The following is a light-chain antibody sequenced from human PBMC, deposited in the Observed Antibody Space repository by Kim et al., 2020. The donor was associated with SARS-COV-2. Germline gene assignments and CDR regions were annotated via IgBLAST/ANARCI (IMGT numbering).Light chain of an antibody. Sequence: ASVGDRVTITCRASQSISSYLDWYQHKPGKAPKLLIYAASSLQSGVPARFSGSGSGTYFTLTISSLQPEDFATYYCQQCYSTPRTFGPGTKVDIK. V-gene: IGKV1-39*01. CDR1: QSISSY. CDR2: AAS. J-gene: IGKJ1*01. CDR3: QQCYSTPRT.